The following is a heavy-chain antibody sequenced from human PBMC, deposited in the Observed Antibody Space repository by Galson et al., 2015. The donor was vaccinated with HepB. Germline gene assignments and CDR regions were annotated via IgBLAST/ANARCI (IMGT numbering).Heavy chain of an antibody. D-gene: IGHD3-3*01. CDR3: ARTDSYNFWSGSPPDY. CDR1: GFTFSTYA. CDR2: ISYDGSNK. J-gene: IGHJ4*02. V-gene: IGHV3-30-3*01. Sequence: SLRLSCAASGFTFSTYAMHWVRQAPGKGLEWVAVISYDGSNKYYADSVKGRFTISRDNSKNTLYLQMYSLRAEDTAMYYCARTDSYNFWSGSPPDYWGQGILVTVSS.